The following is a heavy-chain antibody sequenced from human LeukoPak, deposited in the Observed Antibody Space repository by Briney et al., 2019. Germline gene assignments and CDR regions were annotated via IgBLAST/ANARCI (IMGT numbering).Heavy chain of an antibody. CDR3: ALGWFAELCCDYYYYMDV. D-gene: IGHD3-10*01. Sequence: SVKVSCKASGGTFSSYAISWVRRAPGQGLEWMGGIIPILGTANYAQKFQGRVTITTDESTSTAYMELSSLRSEDTAVYYCALGWFAELCCDYYYYMDVWGKGTTVTVSS. CDR2: IIPILGTA. J-gene: IGHJ6*03. V-gene: IGHV1-69*05. CDR1: GGTFSSYA.